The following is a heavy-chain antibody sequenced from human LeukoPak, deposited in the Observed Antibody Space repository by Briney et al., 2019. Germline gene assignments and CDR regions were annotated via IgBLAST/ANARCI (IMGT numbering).Heavy chain of an antibody. CDR3: ARIPMLAYCGGDCYSDY. V-gene: IGHV3-23*01. CDR2: ISGSGGST. J-gene: IGHJ4*02. D-gene: IGHD2-21*01. CDR1: GFTFSDYA. Sequence: GGSLRLSCAASGFTFSDYAMSWVRQAPGKGLEWVSAISGSGGSTYYADSVKGRFTISRDNSKNTLYLQMNSLRAEDTAVYYCARIPMLAYCGGDCYSDYWGQGTLVTVSS.